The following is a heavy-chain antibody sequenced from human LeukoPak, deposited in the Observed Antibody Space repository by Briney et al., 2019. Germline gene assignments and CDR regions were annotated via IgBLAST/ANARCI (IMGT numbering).Heavy chain of an antibody. CDR2: IYYSGST. J-gene: IGHJ4*02. Sequence: PSETLSLTCTVSGDSITNNNCYWGWVRQPPGKGLEWIASIYYSGSTYYNPSLKSRVTISVDTSKNQFSLKLSSVTAADTAVYYCATLKGHWGQGTLVTVSS. V-gene: IGHV4-39*07. CDR3: ATLKGH. CDR1: GDSITNNNCY.